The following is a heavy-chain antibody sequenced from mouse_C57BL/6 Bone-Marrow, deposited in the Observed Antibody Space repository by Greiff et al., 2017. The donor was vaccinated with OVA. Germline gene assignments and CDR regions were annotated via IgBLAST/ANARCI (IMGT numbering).Heavy chain of an antibody. CDR3: TRDGYYAMDY. V-gene: IGHV5-9-1*02. CDR1: GFAFSSYA. D-gene: IGHD2-3*01. J-gene: IGHJ4*01. CDR2: ISSGGDYI. Sequence: EVKLMESGEGLVKPGGSLKLSCAASGFAFSSYAMSWVRQTPEKRLEWVAYISSGGDYIYYADTVKGRFTISRDNARNTLYLQMSSLKSEDTAMYYCTRDGYYAMDYWGQGTSVTVSS.